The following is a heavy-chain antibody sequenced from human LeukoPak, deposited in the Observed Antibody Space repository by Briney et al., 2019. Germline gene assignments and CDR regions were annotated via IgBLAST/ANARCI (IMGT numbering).Heavy chain of an antibody. CDR3: ARDEYSSGNGFDP. J-gene: IGHJ5*02. CDR1: GYTFTGYY. V-gene: IGHV1-2*06. CDR2: INPNSGGT. Sequence: ASVKVSCEASGYTFTGYYMHWVRQAPGQGLEWMGRINPNSGGTNYAQKFQGRVTMTRDTSISTAYMELSRLRSDDTAVYYCARDEYSSGNGFDPWGQGTLVTVSS. D-gene: IGHD6-25*01.